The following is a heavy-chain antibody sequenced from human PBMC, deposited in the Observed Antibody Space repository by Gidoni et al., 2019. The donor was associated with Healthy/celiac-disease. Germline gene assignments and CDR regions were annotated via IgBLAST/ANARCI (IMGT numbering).Heavy chain of an antibody. J-gene: IGHJ6*02. V-gene: IGHV1-8*01. CDR3: ARLGFPIFCHGMDV. CDR1: GYTFTSYD. Sequence: QVQLVQSGAEVKKPGASVKVSCKASGYTFTSYDITWVRQATGQGLEWMGWMNTNSGNTGYAQNFQGIFTMTRNTSMSTAYMELSSLRSEDTAVYYGARLGFPIFCHGMDVWGQGTTVTVSS. D-gene: IGHD3-16*01. CDR2: MNTNSGNT.